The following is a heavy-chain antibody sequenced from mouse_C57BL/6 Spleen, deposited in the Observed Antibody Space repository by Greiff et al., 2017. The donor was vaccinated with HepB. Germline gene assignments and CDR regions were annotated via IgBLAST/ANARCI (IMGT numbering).Heavy chain of an antibody. CDR3: ARSEDY. CDR1: GYAFSSSW. Sequence: QVQLKESGPELVQPGASVKISCKASGYAFSSSWMNWVKQRPGKGLEWIGRIYPGAGDTNYNGKFKGKATLTADKSSSTAYMQLSSLTSEDSAVYFCARSEDYWGQGTTLTVSS. V-gene: IGHV1-82*01. J-gene: IGHJ2*01. CDR2: IYPGAGDT.